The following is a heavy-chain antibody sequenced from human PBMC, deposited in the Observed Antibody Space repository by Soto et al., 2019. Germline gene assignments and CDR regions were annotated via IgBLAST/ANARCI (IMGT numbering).Heavy chain of an antibody. CDR2: ISAYNGNT. CDR1: GYIFTNYG. D-gene: IGHD5-18*01. J-gene: IGHJ4*02. Sequence: GASVKVSCKTSGYIFTNYGISWVRQAPGQGLEWMGWISAYNGNTNYAQKLQDRLTMTTDTSTSTAYMELRRLRCDDTAVYYCAINLNDRTTAIIDYWGQGTLVTVSS. CDR3: AINLNDRTTAIIDY. V-gene: IGHV1-18*01.